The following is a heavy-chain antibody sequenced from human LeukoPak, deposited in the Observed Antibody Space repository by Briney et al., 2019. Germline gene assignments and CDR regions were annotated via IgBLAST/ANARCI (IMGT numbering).Heavy chain of an antibody. CDR3: ARDEVTTSFDY. D-gene: IGHD4-11*01. CDR2: INAGSGNT. Sequence: ASVKVSCKASGYTFTSYAMHWVRQAPGQRLEWMGWINAGSGNTKYSQKFQGRVTITRDTSASTAYMELSSLRSEDTAVYYCARDEVTTSFDYWGQGTLVTVSS. CDR1: GYTFTSYA. J-gene: IGHJ4*02. V-gene: IGHV1-3*01.